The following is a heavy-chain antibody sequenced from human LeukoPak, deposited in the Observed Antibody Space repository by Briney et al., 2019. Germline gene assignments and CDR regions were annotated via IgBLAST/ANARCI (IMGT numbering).Heavy chain of an antibody. CDR3: ARDKDGWVGATVRSGYNWFDP. CDR2: INPNSGGT. D-gene: IGHD1-26*01. V-gene: IGHV1-2*02. J-gene: IGHJ5*02. CDR1: GYTFTGYC. Sequence: ASVKVSCKASGYTFTGYCMHWVRQAPGQGLEWMGWINPNSGGTNYAQKFQGRVTMTRDTSISTAYMELSRLRPDDTAVYYCARDKDGWVGATVRSGYNWFDPWGQGTLVTVSS.